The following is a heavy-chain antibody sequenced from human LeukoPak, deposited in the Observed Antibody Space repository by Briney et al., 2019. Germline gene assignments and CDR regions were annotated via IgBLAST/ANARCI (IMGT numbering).Heavy chain of an antibody. CDR2: ISGSGGST. CDR3: AKVVRITIFGVVTRNGHYFDY. Sequence: GGSLRLSCAASGFTFSSYAMSWVRQAPGKGLEWVSAISGSGGSTYYADSVKGRFTISRDNSKNTLYLQMNSLRAEDTAVYYCAKVVRITIFGVVTRNGHYFDYWGQGTLVTVSS. D-gene: IGHD3-3*01. J-gene: IGHJ4*02. V-gene: IGHV3-23*01. CDR1: GFTFSSYA.